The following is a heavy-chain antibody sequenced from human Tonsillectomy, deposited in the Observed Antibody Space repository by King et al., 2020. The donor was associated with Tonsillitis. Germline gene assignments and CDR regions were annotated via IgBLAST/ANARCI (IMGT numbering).Heavy chain of an antibody. CDR3: ARGIVVATTIWYFDL. CDR1: GGSINSYY. J-gene: IGHJ2*01. Sequence: VQLQESGPGLVKPSETLSLTCTVSGGSINSYYWSWIRQPAGKGLEWIGRVYTSGSTNYNPSLKSRVTMSVDTSKNQFSLKLSSVTAADTAVYYCARGIVVATTIWYFDLWGRGTLVTVSS. V-gene: IGHV4-4*07. D-gene: IGHD1-26*01. CDR2: VYTSGST.